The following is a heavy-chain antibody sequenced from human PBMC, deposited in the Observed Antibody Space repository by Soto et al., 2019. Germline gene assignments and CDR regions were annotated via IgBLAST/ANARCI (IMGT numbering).Heavy chain of an antibody. J-gene: IGHJ6*02. CDR2: IIPIFGTA. D-gene: IGHD3-10*01. V-gene: IGHV1-69*13. Sequence: SVKVSCKASGGTFSSYAISWVRQAPGQGLEWMGGIIPIFGTANYAQKFQGRVTITADESTSTAYMELSSLRSEDTAVYYCARGHGNYGFRPRGMDVWGQGTTVTVSS. CDR1: GGTFSSYA. CDR3: ARGHGNYGFRPRGMDV.